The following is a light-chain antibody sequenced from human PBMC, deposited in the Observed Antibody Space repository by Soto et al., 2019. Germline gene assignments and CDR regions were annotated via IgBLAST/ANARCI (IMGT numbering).Light chain of an antibody. CDR1: SSDVGGYNY. CDR2: EVT. J-gene: IGLJ3*02. CDR3: SSYTRSSTV. Sequence: QSALTQPASVSGSPGQSITISCTGTSSDVGGYNYVSWYQQHPGKAPKLMIYEVTNRPSGVSNRFSGSKSGNTASLTISGLQAEDEAAYYCSSYTRSSTVVGGGTKLAVL. V-gene: IGLV2-14*01.